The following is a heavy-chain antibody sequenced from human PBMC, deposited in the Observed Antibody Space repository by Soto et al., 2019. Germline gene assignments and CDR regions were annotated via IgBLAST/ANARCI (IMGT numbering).Heavy chain of an antibody. V-gene: IGHV3-66*01. D-gene: IGHD2-2*01. J-gene: IGHJ6*03. CDR1: GFTVSSNY. Sequence: GGSLRLSCAASGFTVSSNYMSWVRQAPGKGLEWVSVIYSGGSTYYADSVKGRFTISRENSKNTLYLQMNSLRAEDTAVYYCASGFSTSGYYYYMDVWGKGTTVTVSS. CDR3: ASGFSTSGYYYYMDV. CDR2: IYSGGST.